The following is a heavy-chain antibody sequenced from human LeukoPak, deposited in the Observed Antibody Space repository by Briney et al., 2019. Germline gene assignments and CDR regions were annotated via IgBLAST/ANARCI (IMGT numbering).Heavy chain of an antibody. Sequence: GGSLRLSCAASGFTFSSYGMHWVRQAPGKGLEWVAVISYDGSNKYYADSVKGRFTISRDNAKNSLYLQMNSLRAEDTAVYYCARARGYDFWSGYYFDYWGQGTLVTVSS. CDR2: ISYDGSNK. V-gene: IGHV3-30*03. D-gene: IGHD3-3*01. J-gene: IGHJ4*02. CDR3: ARARGYDFWSGYYFDY. CDR1: GFTFSSYG.